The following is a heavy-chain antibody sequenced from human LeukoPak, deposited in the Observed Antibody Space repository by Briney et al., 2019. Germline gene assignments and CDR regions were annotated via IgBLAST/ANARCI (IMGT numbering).Heavy chain of an antibody. J-gene: IGHJ4*02. CDR1: GYTFTGYY. V-gene: IGHV1-2*04. CDR3: AIDYGVKYYFDY. Sequence: GASVKVSCNASGYTFTGYYMHWVRQAPGQGLEWMGWINPNSGGTNYAQKFQGWVTMTRDTSISTAYMELSRLRSDDTAVYYCAIDYGVKYYFDYWGQGTLVTVSS. CDR2: INPNSGGT. D-gene: IGHD4-17*01.